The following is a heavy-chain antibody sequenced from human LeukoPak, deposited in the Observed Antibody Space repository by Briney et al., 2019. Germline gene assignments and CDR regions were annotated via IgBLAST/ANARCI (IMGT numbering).Heavy chain of an antibody. V-gene: IGHV4-34*01. J-gene: IGHJ4*02. D-gene: IGHD4-17*01. CDR1: GGSFSGYY. CDR3: ARHSLDYGDLGWFDY. CDR2: INHSGST. Sequence: SETLSLTCAVYGGSFSGYYWSWIRQPPGKGLEWIGEINHSGSTNYNPSLKSRVTISVDTSKNQFSLKLSSVTAADTAVYYCARHSLDYGDLGWFDYWGQGTLVTVSS.